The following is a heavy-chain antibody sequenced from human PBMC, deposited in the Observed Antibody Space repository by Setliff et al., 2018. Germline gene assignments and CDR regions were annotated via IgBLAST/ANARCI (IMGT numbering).Heavy chain of an antibody. D-gene: IGHD3-22*01. J-gene: IGHJ4*02. CDR1: GASVSGNSYY. V-gene: IGHV4-39*07. CDR2: TYYSGST. CDR3: ASYYYDSSGSIDH. Sequence: SETLSLTCTVSGASVSGNSYYWGWIRQPPGKGLEWIASTYYSGSTYYNPSLKSRVTISVDTSKNQFSLKLSSVTAADTAVYYCASYYYDSSGSIDHWGQGTLVTVSS.